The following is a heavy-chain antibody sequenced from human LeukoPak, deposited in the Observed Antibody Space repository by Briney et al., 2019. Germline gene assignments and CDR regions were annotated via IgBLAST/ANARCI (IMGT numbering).Heavy chain of an antibody. D-gene: IGHD2-8*01. J-gene: IGHJ6*03. CDR2: IIPIFGTT. CDR3: ARSGTDIVLMVSTDYYYYYMDV. Sequence: SVKVSCKASGGTFSSYAISWVRQAPGQGLEWMGGIIPIFGTTNYAQKFQGRVTITADKFTSIAYMELSSLRSEDTAVYYCARSGTDIVLMVSTDYYYYYMDVWGKGTTVTVSS. V-gene: IGHV1-69*06. CDR1: GGTFSSYA.